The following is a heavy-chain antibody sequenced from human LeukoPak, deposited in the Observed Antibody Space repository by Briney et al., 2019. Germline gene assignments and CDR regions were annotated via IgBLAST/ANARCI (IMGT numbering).Heavy chain of an antibody. CDR2: LKEDGNEK. V-gene: IGHV3-7*03. J-gene: IGHJ4*02. CDR1: GFSFNTYW. D-gene: IGHD1-26*01. Sequence: PGGSLRLSCTASGFSFNTYWMHWVRQAPGKGLEWVANLKEDGNEKYYVDSVKGRFIISRDNAKNSLYLQMNSLRVEDAAIYYCARGTPFGSYWGQGTQVTVSP. CDR3: ARGTPFGSY.